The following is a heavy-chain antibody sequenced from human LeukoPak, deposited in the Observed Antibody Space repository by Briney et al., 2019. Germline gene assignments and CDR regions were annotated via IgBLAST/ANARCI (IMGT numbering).Heavy chain of an antibody. D-gene: IGHD4-17*01. CDR1: GYTFTSYG. CDR3: ARGTGDDYYYGMDV. V-gene: IGHV1-18*01. J-gene: IGHJ6*02. CDR2: ISAYNGNT. Sequence: ASVKVSCKASGYTFTSYGISWVRQAPGQGLEWMGWISAYNGNTNYAQKLQGRATMTTDTSTSTAYMELRSLRSDDTAVYYCARGTGDDYYYGMDVWGQGTTVTVSS.